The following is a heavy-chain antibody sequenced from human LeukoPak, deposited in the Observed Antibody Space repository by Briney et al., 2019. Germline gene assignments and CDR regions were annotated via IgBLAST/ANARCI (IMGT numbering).Heavy chain of an antibody. CDR1: GYTFTTYG. CDR2: IRGDNDST. CDR3: ARDGFTTGSHDAFDI. J-gene: IGHJ3*02. Sequence: GASVRVSCSASGYTFTTYGITWVRQAPGQGREWMGWIRGDNDSTNYAQKLQGRVTMTTDTSTSTAYMELRSLKSDDTAVYYCARDGFTTGSHDAFDIWGQGTMVSVSS. D-gene: IGHD2-8*01. V-gene: IGHV1-18*01.